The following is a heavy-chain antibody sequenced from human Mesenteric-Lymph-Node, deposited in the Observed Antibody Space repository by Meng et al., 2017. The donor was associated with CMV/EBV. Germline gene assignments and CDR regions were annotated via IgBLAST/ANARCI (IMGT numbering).Heavy chain of an antibody. J-gene: IGHJ6*02. CDR2: INPSGGST. Sequence: ASVKVSCKASGYNFIGYYIHWVRQAPGQGPEWMGIINPSGGSTSYAQKFQGRVTMTRDTSTSTVYMELSSLRSEDTAVYYCARLEPQTGSLGGMDVWGQGTTVTVSS. D-gene: IGHD1-1*01. V-gene: IGHV1-46*01. CDR1: GYNFIGYY. CDR3: ARLEPQTGSLGGMDV.